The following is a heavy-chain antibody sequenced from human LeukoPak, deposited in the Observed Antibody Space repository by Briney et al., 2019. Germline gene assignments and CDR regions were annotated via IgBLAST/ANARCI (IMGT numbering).Heavy chain of an antibody. D-gene: IGHD3-10*01. CDR2: INHSGST. V-gene: IGHV4-34*01. CDR3: ARGRYYGSGSYYNVGSLFDY. Sequence: SETLPLTCAVYGGSFSGYYWSWIRQPPGKGLEWIGEINHSGSTNYNPSLKSRATISVDTSKNQFSLKLSSVTAADTAVYYCARGRYYGSGSYYNVGSLFDYWGQGTLVTVSS. J-gene: IGHJ4*02. CDR1: GGSFSGYY.